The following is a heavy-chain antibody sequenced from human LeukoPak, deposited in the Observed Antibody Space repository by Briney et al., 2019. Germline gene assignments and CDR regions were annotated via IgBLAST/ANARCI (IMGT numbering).Heavy chain of an antibody. V-gene: IGHV3-49*04. Sequence: GGSLRLSCTASGFTFGDYAMSWVRQAPGKGLEWVGVIRGKGYGRSSEYAASVKVRFTISRDESKSIAYQQVNRQKTEGTAVYYCSRDGSGIWHGLAVWGQGSTVTVYS. CDR2: IRGKGYGRSS. J-gene: IGHJ6*01. CDR3: SRDGSGIWHGLAV. CDR1: GFTFGDYA. D-gene: IGHD1-26*01.